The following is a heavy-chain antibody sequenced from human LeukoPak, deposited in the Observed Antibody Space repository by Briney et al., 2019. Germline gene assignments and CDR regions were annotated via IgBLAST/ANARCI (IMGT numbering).Heavy chain of an antibody. CDR2: INHSGST. CDR1: GGPFGIYY. J-gene: IGHJ4*02. D-gene: IGHD3-10*01. V-gene: IGHV4-34*01. CDR3: AGPGAGDLDY. Sequence: SETLSLTCAIYGGPFGIYYWSWIRQPPGKGLEWIGEINHSGSTNYNPSLNSRVTISGDTSKNQFSLKLSSVTAADTAVYYCAGPGAGDLDYWGQGTLVTVSS.